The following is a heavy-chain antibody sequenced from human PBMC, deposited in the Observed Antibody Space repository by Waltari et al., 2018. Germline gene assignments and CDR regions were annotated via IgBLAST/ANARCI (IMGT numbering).Heavy chain of an antibody. CDR2: INHSGST. CDR1: GGSFSGYY. V-gene: IGHV4-34*01. J-gene: IGHJ5*02. CDR3: ARGFFPVWFDP. Sequence: QVQLQQWGAGLLKPSETLSLTCAVYGGSFSGYYWSWIRQPPGKGLEWIGEINHSGSTNYNPSLKSRVTISVDTSKNQFSLKLSSVTAADTAVYYCARGFFPVWFDPWGQGTLVTVSS.